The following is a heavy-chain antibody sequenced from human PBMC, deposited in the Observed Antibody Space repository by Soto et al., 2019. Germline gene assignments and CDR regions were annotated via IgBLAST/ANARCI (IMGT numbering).Heavy chain of an antibody. Sequence: QVQLVESGGGVVQPGRSLRLSCAASGFPFTSYGRHWVREGPDKGLEWVAIISYDGSDIYYADSVKGRFTISRDNSKNTLYLQMNSLRPEDTALYYCVGGQYYFDYRGQGTLVIVSS. CDR1: GFPFTSYG. J-gene: IGHJ4*02. D-gene: IGHD3-10*01. CDR2: ISYDGSDI. V-gene: IGHV3-30*03. CDR3: VGGQYYFDY.